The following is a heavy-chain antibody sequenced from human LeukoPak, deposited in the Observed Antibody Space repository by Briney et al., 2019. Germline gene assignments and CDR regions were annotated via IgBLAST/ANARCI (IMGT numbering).Heavy chain of an antibody. V-gene: IGHV4-38-2*02. D-gene: IGHD3-16*01. Sequence: SETLSLTCTVSGYSISSGYYWGWIRQPPGKGLEWIGSIYHSGSTYYNPSLKSRVTMSGDTSKNQFSLKLSSVTAADTAVYYCAKDQELSVWGSYHNYDNWGQGTLVTVSS. J-gene: IGHJ4*02. CDR2: IYHSGST. CDR3: AKDQELSVWGSYHNYDN. CDR1: GYSISSGYY.